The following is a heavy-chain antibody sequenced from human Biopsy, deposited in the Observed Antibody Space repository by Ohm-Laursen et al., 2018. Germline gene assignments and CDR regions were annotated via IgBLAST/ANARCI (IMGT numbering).Heavy chain of an antibody. D-gene: IGHD6-19*01. V-gene: IGHV4-34*01. J-gene: IGHJ4*02. CDR3: ARGRLRAVARFDY. CDR2: INHSGST. Sequence: GTLSLTCAVYGGSFSGYYWSWIRQPPGKGLEWIGEINHSGSTNYNPSLKSRVTISVDTSTNQFSLKLSSVTAADTAVYYCARGRLRAVARFDYWGQGTLVTVSS. CDR1: GGSFSGYY.